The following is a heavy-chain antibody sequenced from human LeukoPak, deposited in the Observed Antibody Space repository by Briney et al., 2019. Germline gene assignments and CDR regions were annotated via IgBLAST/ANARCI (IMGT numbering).Heavy chain of an antibody. CDR2: IKSGSNT. V-gene: IGHV3-66*02. Sequence: PEGSLRLSCAASGLTVSSSHMTWIRQAPRKGLEWVSIIKSGSNTDYADSVKGRFAISRDNSKNTVYLQMNSLRIEDTAVYYCVNLPGGGQWGQGTLVTVSS. D-gene: IGHD7-27*01. J-gene: IGHJ4*02. CDR1: GLTVSSSH. CDR3: VNLPGGGQ.